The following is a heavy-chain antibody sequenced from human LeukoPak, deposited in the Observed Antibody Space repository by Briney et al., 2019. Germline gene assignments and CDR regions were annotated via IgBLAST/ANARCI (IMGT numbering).Heavy chain of an antibody. CDR1: GGSISSYY. V-gene: IGHV4-34*01. D-gene: IGHD2-2*01. CDR2: INHSGST. CDR3: ARGRYCSSTSCYDNWFDP. J-gene: IGHJ5*02. Sequence: PSETLSLTCTVSGGSISSYYWSWIRQPPGKGLEWIGEINHSGSTNYNPSLKSRVTISVDTSKNQFSLKLSSVTAADTAVYYCARGRYCSSTSCYDNWFDPWGQGTLVTVSS.